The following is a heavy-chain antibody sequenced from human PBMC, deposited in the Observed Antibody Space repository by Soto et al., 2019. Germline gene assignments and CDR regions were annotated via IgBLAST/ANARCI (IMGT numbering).Heavy chain of an antibody. D-gene: IGHD5-18*01. CDR1: GGSISSGGYS. Sequence: PSETLSLTCAVSGGSISSGGYSWSWIRQPPGKGLEWIGYIYHSGSTYYNPSLKSRVTISVDKSKNQFSLKLSSVTAADTAVYYCASGRGYIYGLDSWGQGILVTVSS. CDR2: IYHSGST. V-gene: IGHV4-30-2*01. CDR3: ASGRGYIYGLDS. J-gene: IGHJ4*02.